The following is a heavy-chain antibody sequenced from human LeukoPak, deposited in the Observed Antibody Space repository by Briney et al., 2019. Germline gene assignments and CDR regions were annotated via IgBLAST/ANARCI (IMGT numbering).Heavy chain of an antibody. Sequence: SETLSLICTVSVDSISIGDYYWRWIRQPPAKGLEWIWYLYYIRRPYYNPALKSRVTISVDTSKNQFSLKLSSVTAADTAVYYCARAYYDSSGSPIFDSWGQGTLVTVSS. CDR3: ARAYYDSSGSPIFDS. CDR1: VDSISIGDYY. J-gene: IGHJ4*02. CDR2: LYYIRRP. V-gene: IGHV4-30-4*01. D-gene: IGHD3-22*01.